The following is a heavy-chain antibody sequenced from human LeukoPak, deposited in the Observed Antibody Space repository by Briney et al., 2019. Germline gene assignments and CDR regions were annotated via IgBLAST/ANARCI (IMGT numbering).Heavy chain of an antibody. J-gene: IGHJ4*02. Sequence: GGSLRLSCAASGFTFIDYDMHWVRQVIGKGLEWVSAIGIRGDTHYSGSVKGRFTISRENAESSLYLQMNSLRAEDTAVYYCARVRYDYVWGSYTHFDYWGQGTLVTVSS. D-gene: IGHD3-16*01. V-gene: IGHV3-13*01. CDR1: GFTFIDYD. CDR2: IGIRGDT. CDR3: ARVRYDYVWGSYTHFDY.